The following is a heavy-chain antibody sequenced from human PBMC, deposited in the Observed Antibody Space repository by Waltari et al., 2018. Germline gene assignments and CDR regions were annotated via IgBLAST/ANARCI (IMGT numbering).Heavy chain of an antibody. CDR3: ARDRSGSYYFDY. CDR1: GGSISSYY. V-gene: IGHV4-59*01. D-gene: IGHD1-26*01. Sequence: QVQLQESGPGLVKPSETLSLTCTVSGGSISSYYWSWTRQPPGKGLEWIGYIYYSGSTNYNPSLKSRVTISVDTSKNQFSLKLSSVTAADTAVYYCARDRSGSYYFDYWGQGTLVTVSS. J-gene: IGHJ4*02. CDR2: IYYSGST.